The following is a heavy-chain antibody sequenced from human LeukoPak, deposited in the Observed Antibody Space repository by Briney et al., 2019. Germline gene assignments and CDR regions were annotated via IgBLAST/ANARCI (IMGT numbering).Heavy chain of an antibody. Sequence: PSETLSLTCAVYGGSFSGYYPTWIRQTPEKGLEWIGEMNPSGSTNYNPSLKSRVTISVDTSKNQFSLELSSVTAADTAVYYCARGRQDVTMIVVVMTAVSYYLDVWGKGTTVTVS. V-gene: IGHV4-34*01. CDR2: MNPSGST. D-gene: IGHD3-22*01. CDR1: GGSFSGYY. J-gene: IGHJ6*03. CDR3: ARGRQDVTMIVVVMTAVSYYLDV.